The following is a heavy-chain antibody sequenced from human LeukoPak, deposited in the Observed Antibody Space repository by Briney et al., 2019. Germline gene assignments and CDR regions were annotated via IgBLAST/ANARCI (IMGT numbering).Heavy chain of an antibody. D-gene: IGHD6-19*01. CDR3: AKDGMRAVAGIEILYYYYYMDF. CDR2: ISYDGSNK. CDR1: GFTFSSYW. J-gene: IGHJ6*03. Sequence: GGSLRLSCAASGFTFSSYWMSWVRQAPGKGLEWVAVISYDGSNKYYADSVKGRFTISRDNSKNTLYLQMNSLRAEDTAVYYCAKDGMRAVAGIEILYYYYYMDFWGKGTTVTVSS. V-gene: IGHV3-30*18.